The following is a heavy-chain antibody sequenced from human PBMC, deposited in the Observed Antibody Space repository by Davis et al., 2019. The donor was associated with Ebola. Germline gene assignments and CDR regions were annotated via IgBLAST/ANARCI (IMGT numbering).Heavy chain of an antibody. CDR3: ARGGSYDFWSGYYYYYYYGMDV. D-gene: IGHD3-3*01. Sequence: PGGSLRLSCAASGFTFSSYEMNWVRQAPGKGLEWVSYISSSGSTIYYADSVKGRFTISRDNAKNSLYLQMNSLRAKDTAVYYCARGGSYDFWSGYYYYYYYGMDVWGQGTTVTVSS. CDR1: GFTFSSYE. V-gene: IGHV3-48*03. CDR2: ISSSGSTI. J-gene: IGHJ6*02.